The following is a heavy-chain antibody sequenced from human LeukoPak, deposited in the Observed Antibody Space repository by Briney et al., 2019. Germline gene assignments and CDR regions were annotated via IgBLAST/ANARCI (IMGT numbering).Heavy chain of an antibody. CDR3: ARRSYGYRGEGYFDY. J-gene: IGHJ4*02. D-gene: IGHD3-10*01. CDR2: IYYSGST. CDR1: GGSISSSSYY. V-gene: IGHV4-61*01. Sequence: SETLSLTCTVSGGSISSSSYYWSWIRQPPGKGLEWIGYIYYSGSTNYNPSLKSRVTISVDTSKNQFSLKLSSVTAADTAVYYCARRSYGYRGEGYFDYWGQGTLVTVSS.